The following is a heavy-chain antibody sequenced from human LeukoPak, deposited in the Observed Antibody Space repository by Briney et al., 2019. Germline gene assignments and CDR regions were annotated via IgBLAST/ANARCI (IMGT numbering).Heavy chain of an antibody. CDR3: ARDSSSTSLPY. D-gene: IGHD2-2*01. CDR1: GYSLTDYY. J-gene: IGHJ4*02. Sequence: GASVKVSCKASGYSLTDYYINWVRQAPGQGLEWMGRIDPNSGGTNYAQKFQGRVTMTRDTSFSTAYMELSRLGSGDTAVYYCARDSSSTSLPYWGQGTLVTVSS. V-gene: IGHV1-2*06. CDR2: IDPNSGGT.